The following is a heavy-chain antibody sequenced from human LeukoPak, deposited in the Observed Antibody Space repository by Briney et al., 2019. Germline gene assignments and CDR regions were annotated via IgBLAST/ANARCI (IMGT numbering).Heavy chain of an antibody. CDR1: GFTFSSYW. CDR2: IKQDGSEK. D-gene: IGHD3-22*01. V-gene: IGHV3-7*01. CDR3: AREGPGDYYDSSGYYWPFAFDI. Sequence: PGGSLRLSCAASGFTFSSYWMSWVRQAPGKGLEGVANIKQDGSEKYYVDSVKGRFTISRDNAKNSLYLQMNSLRGEDMAVYYCAREGPGDYYDSSGYYWPFAFDIWGQGTMVTVSS. J-gene: IGHJ3*02.